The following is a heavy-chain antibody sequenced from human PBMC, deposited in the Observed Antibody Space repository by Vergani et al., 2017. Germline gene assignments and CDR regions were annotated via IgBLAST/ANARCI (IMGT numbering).Heavy chain of an antibody. CDR2: INHSGST. CDR3: ARSRGIPGRGFDI. CDR1: GGSFSGYY. D-gene: IGHD3-16*01. Sequence: QVQLQQWGAGLLKPSETLSLTCAVYGGSFSGYYWSWIRQPPGKGLEWIGEINHSGSTNYNPSLKSRVTISVDTSKNQFSLKLSSVTAADTAVYYCARSRGIPGRGFDIWGQGTMVTVSS. J-gene: IGHJ3*02. V-gene: IGHV4-34*01.